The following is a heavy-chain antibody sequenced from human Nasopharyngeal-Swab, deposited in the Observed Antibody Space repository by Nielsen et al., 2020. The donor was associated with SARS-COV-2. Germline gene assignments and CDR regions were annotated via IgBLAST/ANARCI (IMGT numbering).Heavy chain of an antibody. V-gene: IGHV2-26*01. J-gene: IGHJ6*02. CDR2: IFSNDEK. CDR3: ARIKRYSSSSGADYYYGMDV. Sequence: WIRQPPGKALEWLAHIFSNDEKSYSTSLKSRLTISKVTSKSQVVLTMTNMDPVDTATYYCARIKRYSSSSGADYYYGMDVWGQGTTVTVSS. D-gene: IGHD6-6*01.